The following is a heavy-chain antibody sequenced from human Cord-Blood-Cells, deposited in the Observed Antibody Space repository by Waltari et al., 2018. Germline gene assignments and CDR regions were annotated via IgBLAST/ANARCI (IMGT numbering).Heavy chain of an antibody. CDR3: AREWELLHAFDI. Sequence: QVQLQESGPGLVKPSETLSLTCTVSGGSISSHYWSWIRQPPGKGLEWIGYIYYSGSTNYNPSLKSRVTISVDTSKNQFSLKLSSVTAADTAVYYCAREWELLHAFDIWGQGTMVTVSS. CDR2: IYYSGST. V-gene: IGHV4-59*11. J-gene: IGHJ3*02. CDR1: GGSISSHY. D-gene: IGHD1-26*01.